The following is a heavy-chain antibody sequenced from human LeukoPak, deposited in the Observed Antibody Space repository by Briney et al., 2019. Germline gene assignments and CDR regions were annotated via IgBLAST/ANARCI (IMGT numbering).Heavy chain of an antibody. Sequence: PSETLSLTCTVSGGSISSSTYYWGWIRQPPGKGLEWIGSIYYSGSTYYNPSLKSRVTISVDTSKNQFSLKLSSETAADTAVYYCATVRPLASSGWFDDWGQGTLVTVSS. CDR3: ATVRPLASSGWFDD. CDR1: GGSISSSTYY. V-gene: IGHV4-39*07. D-gene: IGHD6-19*01. CDR2: IYYSGST. J-gene: IGHJ4*02.